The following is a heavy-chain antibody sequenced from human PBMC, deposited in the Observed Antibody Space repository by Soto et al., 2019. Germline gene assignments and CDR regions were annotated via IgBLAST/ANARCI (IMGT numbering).Heavy chain of an antibody. Sequence: QVQLQESGPGLVKPSQTLSLTCTVSGGSISSGGYYWSWIRQHPGKGLEWIGYIYYSGSTYYNPSLKSRVTISVDTSKNQFSLKLSSVTAADTAVYYCARREGSFRSSYQERGRDDAFDIWGQGTMVTVSS. CDR3: ARREGSFRSSYQERGRDDAFDI. J-gene: IGHJ3*02. CDR2: IYYSGST. V-gene: IGHV4-31*03. D-gene: IGHD6-13*01. CDR1: GGSISSGGYY.